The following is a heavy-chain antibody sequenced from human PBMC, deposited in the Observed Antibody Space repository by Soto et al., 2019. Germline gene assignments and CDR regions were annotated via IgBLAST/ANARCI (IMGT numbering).Heavy chain of an antibody. CDR3: ATNIVVVPAASDYYYYGMDV. CDR2: TRNKANSYTT. J-gene: IGHJ6*02. CDR1: GFTFSDHY. Sequence: GGSLRLSCAASGFTFSDHYMDWVRQAPGKGLEWVGRTRNKANSYTTEYAASVKGRFTISRDDSKNSLYLQMNSLKTEDTAVYYCATNIVVVPAASDYYYYGMDVWGQGTTVTVSS. D-gene: IGHD2-2*01. V-gene: IGHV3-72*01.